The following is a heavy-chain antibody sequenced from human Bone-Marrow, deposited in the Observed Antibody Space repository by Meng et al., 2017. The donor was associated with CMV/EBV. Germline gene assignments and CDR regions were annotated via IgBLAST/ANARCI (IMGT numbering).Heavy chain of an antibody. Sequence: GESLKISCAASGFTLSSYGMHWVCQAPGKGLEWVAFIRYDGSNKYYADSVKGRFTISRDNSKNTLYLQMNSLRAEDTAVYYCAKIGYCSSTSCRLSDYWGQGTRVTVSS. CDR1: GFTLSSYG. V-gene: IGHV3-30*02. J-gene: IGHJ4*02. D-gene: IGHD2-2*01. CDR2: IRYDGSNK. CDR3: AKIGYCSSTSCRLSDY.